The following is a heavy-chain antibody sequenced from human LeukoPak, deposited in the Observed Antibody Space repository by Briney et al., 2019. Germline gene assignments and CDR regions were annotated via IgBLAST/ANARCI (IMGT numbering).Heavy chain of an antibody. CDR3: AKDPTHFRVWDDYDNTRLNY. CDR1: GFTFRSYG. D-gene: IGHD3-22*01. V-gene: IGHV3-30*02. Sequence: PGGSLRLSCAASGFTFRSYGMHWVRQAPGKGLEWVAFIRHDGNNKYYADSVKGRFTISRDNSKNTVYLQMNSLRAEDTAVYYCAKDPTHFRVWDDYDNTRLNYWGQGTLVTVSS. CDR2: IRHDGNNK. J-gene: IGHJ4*02.